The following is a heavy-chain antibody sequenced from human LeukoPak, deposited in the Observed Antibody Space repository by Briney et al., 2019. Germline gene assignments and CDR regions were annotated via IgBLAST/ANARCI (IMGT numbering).Heavy chain of an antibody. CDR1: GFTVSRDY. CDR2: IYSGGNT. V-gene: IGHV3-66*01. J-gene: IGHJ6*03. D-gene: IGHD2-2*01. Sequence: GGSLKLSCAASGFTVSRDYMNWVRQAPGKGLEWVSLIYSGGNTYYADSVKGRFTISRDNVKNFLYLQMNSLRVEDTALYFCGRVYCSTTSCYDYYDYYMDVWGKGTTVTVSS. CDR3: GRVYCSTTSCYDYYDYYMDV.